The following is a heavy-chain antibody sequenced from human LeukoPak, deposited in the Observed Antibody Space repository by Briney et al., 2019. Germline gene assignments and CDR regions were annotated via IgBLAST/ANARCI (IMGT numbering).Heavy chain of an antibody. CDR2: VSYSGST. CDR1: GGSISGSY. V-gene: IGHV4-59*01. D-gene: IGHD3-9*01. Sequence: SETLSLTCSVSGGSISGSYWNWIRQPPGKGLEWIGYVSYSGSTNYNPSLKSRVTISVDTSKNQFSLKLRSVTAADTAVYYCARAPTYYDILTGYRPLYYFDYWGQGTLVTVSS. CDR3: ARAPTYYDILTGYRPLYYFDY. J-gene: IGHJ4*02.